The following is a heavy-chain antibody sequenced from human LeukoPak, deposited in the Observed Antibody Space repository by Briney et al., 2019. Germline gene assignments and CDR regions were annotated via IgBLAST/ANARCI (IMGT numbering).Heavy chain of an antibody. CDR2: INPSGGST. Sequence: GASVKVSCKASGYTFTSYYMHWVRQAPGQGLGWMGIINPSGGSTSYAQKFQGRVTMTRDTSTSTVYMELSSLRSEDTAVYYCARERSVAGRDYYYYGMDVWGQGTTVTVSS. D-gene: IGHD6-19*01. CDR1: GYTFTSYY. J-gene: IGHJ6*02. CDR3: ARERSVAGRDYYYYGMDV. V-gene: IGHV1-46*01.